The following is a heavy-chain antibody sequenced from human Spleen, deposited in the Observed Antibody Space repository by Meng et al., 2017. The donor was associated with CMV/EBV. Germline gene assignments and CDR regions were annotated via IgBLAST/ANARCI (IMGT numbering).Heavy chain of an antibody. V-gene: IGHV3-21*01. D-gene: IGHD5-18*01. J-gene: IGHJ4*02. Sequence: GESLKISCSASGFTFSSYSMNWVRQAPGKGLEWVSSISSSSSYIYYADSVKGRFTISRDNAKNSLYLQMNSLRAEDTAVYYCARYTAMVNFDYWGQGMLVTVSS. CDR1: GFTFSSYS. CDR3: ARYTAMVNFDY. CDR2: ISSSSSYI.